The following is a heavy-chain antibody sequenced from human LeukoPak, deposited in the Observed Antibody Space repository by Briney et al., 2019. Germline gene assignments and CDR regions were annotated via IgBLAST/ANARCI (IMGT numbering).Heavy chain of an antibody. CDR2: ISYDGSNK. D-gene: IGHD3-9*01. V-gene: IGHV3-30*18. CDR3: AKVRYFGPSAFDI. CDR1: GFTFRNYG. J-gene: IGHJ3*02. Sequence: GGSLRLSCAASGFTFRNYGMHWVRQAPGKGRDWVAVISYDGSNKYYADSVKGRFTISRDNSKNTLYLQMNSLRAEDTAVYYCAKVRYFGPSAFDIWGQGTMVTVSS.